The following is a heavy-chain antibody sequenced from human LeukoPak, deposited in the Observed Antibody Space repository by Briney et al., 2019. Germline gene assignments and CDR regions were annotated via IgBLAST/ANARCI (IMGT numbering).Heavy chain of an antibody. CDR2: ISGDGVST. CDR1: GFTFDDYA. CDR3: AKDTHRIYYYGMDV. J-gene: IGHJ6*02. Sequence: GGSLRLSCAASGFTFDDYAMHWVRQAPGKGLEWVSLISGDGVSTFYADSVKGRFTISRDNSKNSLHLQMNSLRTEDTALYYCAKDTHRIYYYGMDVWGQGTTVTVSS. V-gene: IGHV3-43*02.